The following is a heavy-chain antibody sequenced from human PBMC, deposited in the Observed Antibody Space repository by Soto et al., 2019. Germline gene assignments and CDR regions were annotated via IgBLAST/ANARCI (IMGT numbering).Heavy chain of an antibody. D-gene: IGHD2-21*02. V-gene: IGHV2-5*02. CDR1: GFSLTTRGVG. J-gene: IGHJ6*02. CDR3: ALSRCGGDFLGYYSSHYYDGMDV. CDR2: IYWDDDK. Sequence: SGPTLVNPTQTLTLTCPFSGFSLTTRGVGVGWIRQPPGKALEWLALIYWDDDKRYSPSLKSRLTVTRYTSKNQVLLTMTNMDPVDTATYYCALSRCGGDFLGYYSSHYYDGMDVWSQGTTVTVSS.